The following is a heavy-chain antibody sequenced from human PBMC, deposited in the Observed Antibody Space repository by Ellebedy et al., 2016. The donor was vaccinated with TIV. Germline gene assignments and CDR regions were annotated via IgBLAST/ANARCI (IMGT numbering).Heavy chain of an antibody. D-gene: IGHD2-2*01. Sequence: GGSLRLSCAASGFIFSNYYMIWIRQAPGKGLEWVSYISNSGSTLYYADSVTGRFTISRDNAKNSLSLLMNSLRAEDTAVYYCARNARFIDQQHNWFDPWGQGTLVTVSS. CDR3: ARNARFIDQQHNWFDP. CDR2: ISNSGSTL. V-gene: IGHV3-11*01. J-gene: IGHJ5*02. CDR1: GFIFSNYY.